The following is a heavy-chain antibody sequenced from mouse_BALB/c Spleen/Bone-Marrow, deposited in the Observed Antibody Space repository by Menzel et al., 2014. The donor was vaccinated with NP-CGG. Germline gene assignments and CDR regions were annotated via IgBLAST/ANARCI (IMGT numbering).Heavy chain of an antibody. CDR2: ISNGGGST. CDR1: GFTFSDYY. V-gene: IGHV5-12*02. D-gene: IGHD2-2*01. CDR3: ARRGIYYGDDPFAY. Sequence: EVMLVESGGGSVQPGGSLKLSCATSGFTFSDYYMYWVRQTPEKRLEWVAYISNGGGSTYYPDTVKGRFTISRDNAKNTLYLQMSRLQSEETAIYCCARRGIYYGDDPFAYWGDGTLVTGS. J-gene: IGHJ3*01.